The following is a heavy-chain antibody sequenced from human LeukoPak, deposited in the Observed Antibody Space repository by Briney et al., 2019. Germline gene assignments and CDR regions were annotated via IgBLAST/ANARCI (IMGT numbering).Heavy chain of an antibody. CDR3: AKLEMANNLGAFDI. Sequence: PGGSLRLSCAASGFTVSSNYMSWVRQAPGKGLEWVAFIRYDGSNKYYADSVKGRFTISRDNSKNTLYLQMNSLRAEDTAVYYCAKLEMANNLGAFDIWGQGTMVTVSS. V-gene: IGHV3-30*02. D-gene: IGHD5-24*01. J-gene: IGHJ3*02. CDR1: GFTVSSNY. CDR2: IRYDGSNK.